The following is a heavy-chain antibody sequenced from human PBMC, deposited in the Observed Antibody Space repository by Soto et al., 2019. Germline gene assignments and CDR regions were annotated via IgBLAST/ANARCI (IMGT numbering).Heavy chain of an antibody. CDR1: GGSISSGGYY. J-gene: IGHJ4*02. CDR3: ARVLDGSYPFDY. Sequence: QVQLQESGPGLVKPSQTLSLTCTVSGGSISSGGYYWSWIRQHPGKGLERIGYIYYSGSTYYNPSLKSLVTISVDTSKNQFSLKLSSVTAADTAVYYCARVLDGSYPFDYWGQGTLVTVSS. V-gene: IGHV4-31*01. CDR2: IYYSGST. D-gene: IGHD1-26*01.